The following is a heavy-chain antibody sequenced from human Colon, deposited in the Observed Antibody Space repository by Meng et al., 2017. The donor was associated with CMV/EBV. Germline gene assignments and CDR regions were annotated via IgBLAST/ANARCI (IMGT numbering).Heavy chain of an antibody. CDR3: ARLGDYNWFDP. CDR1: GGSMRSRY. CDR2: IYYTGDT. J-gene: IGHJ5*02. D-gene: IGHD3-16*01. Sequence: GPLRLSCTVSGGSMRSRYWTWIRQPPGKGLEYLGYIYYTGDTNYNPSLESRVTISVDTSKSQLSMKLPSVTAADTAVYYCARLGDYNWFDPWGQGTLVTVSS. V-gene: IGHV4-59*11.